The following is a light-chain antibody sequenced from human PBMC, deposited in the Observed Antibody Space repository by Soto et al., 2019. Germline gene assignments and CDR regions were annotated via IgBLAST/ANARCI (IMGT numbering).Light chain of an antibody. CDR3: MQGTHWPIT. CDR1: KSLVHREGIAY. CDR2: EVS. V-gene: IGKV2-30*02. Sequence: DVVMTQSPLSMRVTXGRPASSSGRSYKSLVHREGIAYFSCVQQRPGXSPGVXXYEVSNLDSGGPARFSGSGSATDFARKISRGEAEDVGVYYGMQGTHWPITFGQGTRLEIK. J-gene: IGKJ5*01.